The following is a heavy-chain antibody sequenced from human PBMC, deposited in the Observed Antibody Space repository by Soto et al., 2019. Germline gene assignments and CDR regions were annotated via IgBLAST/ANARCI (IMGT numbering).Heavy chain of an antibody. CDR1: GGTFSSYA. D-gene: IGHD6-13*01. V-gene: IGHV1-69*13. Sequence: SVKVSCKASGGTFSSYAISWVRQAPGQGLEWMGGIIPIFGTANYAQKFQGRVTITADESTSTAYMELSSLRSEDTAVYYCARVVRDGSSPERGYCFDYWGQGTLVTVSS. CDR2: IIPIFGTA. CDR3: ARVVRDGSSPERGYCFDY. J-gene: IGHJ4*02.